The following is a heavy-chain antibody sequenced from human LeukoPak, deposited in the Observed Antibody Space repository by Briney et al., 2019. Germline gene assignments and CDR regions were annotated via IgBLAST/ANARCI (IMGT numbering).Heavy chain of an antibody. V-gene: IGHV4-59*01. D-gene: IGHD2-2*01. CDR2: IYYSGST. CDR3: ARENIVVVPAAIVWFDP. CDR1: GGSISSYY. Sequence: SETLSLTCTVSGGSISSYYWSWIRQPPGKGLEWIGYIYYSGSTNYNPSLKSRDTISVDTSKNQFSLKLSSVTAADTAVYYCARENIVVVPAAIVWFDPWGQGTLVTVSS. J-gene: IGHJ5*02.